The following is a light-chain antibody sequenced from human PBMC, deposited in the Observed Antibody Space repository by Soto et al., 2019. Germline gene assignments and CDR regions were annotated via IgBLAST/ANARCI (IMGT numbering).Light chain of an antibody. Sequence: EIVLTQSPGTLSLSPGERAALSCRASQSVNNDYLAWYHQKPGRAPRLVIYGASKRATGIPATFSGSGSGTDFTITISRLEPEDFAVYYCQQYGSSPWTVGQGTNVEIK. CDR1: QSVNNDY. J-gene: IGKJ1*01. V-gene: IGKV3-20*01. CDR2: GAS. CDR3: QQYGSSPWT.